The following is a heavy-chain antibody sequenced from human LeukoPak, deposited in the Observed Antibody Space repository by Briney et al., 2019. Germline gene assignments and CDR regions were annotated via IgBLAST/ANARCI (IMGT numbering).Heavy chain of an antibody. CDR1: GGSISSGSYY. Sequence: SETLSLTCTVSGGSISSGSYYWGWIRQPPGKGLEWIGYIYYSGSTNYNPSLKSRVTISVDTSKNQFSLKLSSVTAADTAVYYCAREKYYGSGGFDYWGQGTLVTVSS. D-gene: IGHD3-10*01. CDR2: IYYSGST. V-gene: IGHV4-61*01. CDR3: AREKYYGSGGFDY. J-gene: IGHJ4*02.